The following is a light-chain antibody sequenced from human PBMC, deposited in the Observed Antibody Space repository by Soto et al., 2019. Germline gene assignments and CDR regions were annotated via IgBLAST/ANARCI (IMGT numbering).Light chain of an antibody. CDR3: QQYNSGSGVT. V-gene: IGKV1-5*01. Sequence: DIQMTQSPSTLSASVGDRVTITCRASQSISRWLAWYQQKPGKAPKLLIYDVSSLESGVPSRFSGGGSGAEFTLTISSLQPDNFATDHSQQYNSGSGVTSGGATKVDIK. CDR1: QSISRW. CDR2: DVS. J-gene: IGKJ4*01.